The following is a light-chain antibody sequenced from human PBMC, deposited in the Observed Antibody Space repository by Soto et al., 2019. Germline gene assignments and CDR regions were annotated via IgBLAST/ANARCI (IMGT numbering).Light chain of an antibody. CDR2: EGN. J-gene: IGLJ1*01. CDR1: VSDVGSFGP. V-gene: IGLV2-23*01. Sequence: QSVLTQPASVSGSPGQSITISCTGSVSDVGSFGPVSWYQQHPGQVPKLIIYEGNRQPSGVSSRFSGSKSGNTASLTISGLQAEDEADYYCCSYVGARTYVFGTGTKVTVL. CDR3: CSYVGARTYV.